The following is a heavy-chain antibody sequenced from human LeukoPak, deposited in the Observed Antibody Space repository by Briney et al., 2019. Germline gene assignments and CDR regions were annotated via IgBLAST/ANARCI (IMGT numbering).Heavy chain of an antibody. J-gene: IGHJ4*02. D-gene: IGHD3-10*01. CDR1: GGSISSSSYY. V-gene: IGHV4-39*01. CDR2: IYYSGST. Sequence: SETLSLTCTVSGGSISSSSYYWGWIRQPPGKGLERIGSIYYSGSTYYNPSLKSRVTISVDTSKNQFSLKLSSVTAADTAVYYCARHVVGSGSYYDYWGQGTLVTVSS. CDR3: ARHVVGSGSYYDY.